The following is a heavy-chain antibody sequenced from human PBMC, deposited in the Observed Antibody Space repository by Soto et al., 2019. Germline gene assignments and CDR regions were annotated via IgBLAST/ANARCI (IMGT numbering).Heavy chain of an antibody. CDR1: GGSISSGDYY. V-gene: IGHV4-30-4*01. CDR3: ASAGARLGSSSWHGYGY. J-gene: IGHJ4*02. CDR2: IYYSGST. Sequence: PSETLSLTCTVSGGSISSGDYYWSWIRQPPGKGLEWIGYIYYSGSTYYNPSLKSRVTISVDTSKNQFSLKLSSVTAADTAVYYCASAGARLGSSSWHGYGYWGQGTLVTVSS. D-gene: IGHD6-13*01.